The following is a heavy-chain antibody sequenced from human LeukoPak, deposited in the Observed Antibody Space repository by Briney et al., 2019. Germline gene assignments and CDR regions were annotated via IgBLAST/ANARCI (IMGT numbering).Heavy chain of an antibody. CDR1: GDSITSSNW. D-gene: IGHD3-3*01. Sequence: PSGTLSLTCVVSGDSITSSNWWNWVRQPPGKGLEWIGEISHSGGASYNPSLKSRVTISVDKSNNQFSLNLNSVTAADTAVYYCARAGRLEWPPRPFDYWGQGTLVTVSS. CDR3: ARAGRLEWPPRPFDY. J-gene: IGHJ4*02. CDR2: ISHSGGA. V-gene: IGHV4-4*02.